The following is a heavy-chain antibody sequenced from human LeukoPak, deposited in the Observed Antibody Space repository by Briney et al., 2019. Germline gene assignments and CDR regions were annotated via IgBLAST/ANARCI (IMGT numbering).Heavy chain of an antibody. Sequence: SETLSLTCAVYGGSFSGYYWSWIRQPPGKGLEWIGEINHSGSTNYNPSPKSRVTISVDTSKNQFSLKLSSVTAADTAVYYCATLGYCSSTSCYSWGQGTLVTVSS. D-gene: IGHD2-2*02. CDR1: GGSFSGYY. CDR3: ATLGYCSSTSCYS. J-gene: IGHJ4*02. V-gene: IGHV4-34*01. CDR2: INHSGST.